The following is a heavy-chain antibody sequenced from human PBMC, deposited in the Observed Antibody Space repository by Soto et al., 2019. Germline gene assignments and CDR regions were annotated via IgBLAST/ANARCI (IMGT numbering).Heavy chain of an antibody. CDR2: IYPGDSDT. CDR3: ASRGGSSAYRAYFYYDMDV. V-gene: IGHV5-51*01. J-gene: IGHJ6*02. CDR1: GYSFTNYW. Sequence: PGESLKISCKGSGYSFTNYWIGWVRQMPGKGLEWMGIIYPGDSDTRYSPSFQGQVTISADKSIGTAYLQWSSLKASDTAMYYCASRGGSSAYRAYFYYDMDVWGQGTTVTVSS. D-gene: IGHD3-16*01.